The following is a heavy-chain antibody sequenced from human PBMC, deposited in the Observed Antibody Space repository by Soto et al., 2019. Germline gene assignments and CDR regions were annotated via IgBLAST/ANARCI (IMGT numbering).Heavy chain of an antibody. CDR3: AKDQIQTYYYDSRAYT. D-gene: IGHD3-22*01. Sequence: PGGSLRLSCAASGFTFSSYAMSWVRQTPGKGLEWVSATSGSGTSTYYADSVKGRFTISRDNSKNTVYLQMNSLRAEDTAIYYCAKDQIQTYYYDSRAYTWGQGTLVTVSS. J-gene: IGHJ4*02. V-gene: IGHV3-23*01. CDR2: TSGSGTST. CDR1: GFTFSSYA.